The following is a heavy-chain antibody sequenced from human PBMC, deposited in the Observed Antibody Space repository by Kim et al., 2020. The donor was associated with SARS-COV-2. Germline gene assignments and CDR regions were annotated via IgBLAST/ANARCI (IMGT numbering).Heavy chain of an antibody. Sequence: GGSLRLSCAASGFTFSSYDMHWVRQATGKGLEWVSAIGTAGDTSYPGSVKGRFTISRENAKNSLYLQMNSLRAGDTAVYYCARGGNEAGDYWGQGTLVTVSS. CDR2: IGTAGDT. D-gene: IGHD2-8*01. CDR3: ARGGNEAGDY. V-gene: IGHV3-13*01. CDR1: GFTFSSYD. J-gene: IGHJ4*02.